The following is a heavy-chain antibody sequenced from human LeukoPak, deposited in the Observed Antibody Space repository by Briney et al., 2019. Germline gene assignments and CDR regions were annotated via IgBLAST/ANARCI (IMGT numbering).Heavy chain of an antibody. CDR3: ARESSGYYHNWFDP. V-gene: IGHV4-39*07. CDR2: IYYSGTT. Sequence: SETVSLTCTVSGGLISISTYYWGWIRQPPGKGLEWIGSIYYSGTTHYNPSLKSRVTIAVDTSKNQFSLKLSSVTAADTAVYYCARESSGYYHNWFDPWGQGTLVTVSS. J-gene: IGHJ5*02. CDR1: GGLISISTYY. D-gene: IGHD3-22*01.